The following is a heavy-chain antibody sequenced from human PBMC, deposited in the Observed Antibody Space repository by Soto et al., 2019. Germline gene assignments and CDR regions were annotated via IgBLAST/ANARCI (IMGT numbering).Heavy chain of an antibody. J-gene: IGHJ5*02. CDR1: GFTFSSYA. D-gene: IGHD6-13*01. CDR3: ATAGNIAAAGTGFDP. V-gene: IGHV3-23*01. Sequence: GGSLRLSCAASGFTFSSYAMSWVRQAPGKGLEWVSAISGSGGSTYYADSVKGRFTISRDNSKNTLYLQMNSLRAEDTAVYYCATAGNIAAAGTGFDPWGQGTLVTVSS. CDR2: ISGSGGST.